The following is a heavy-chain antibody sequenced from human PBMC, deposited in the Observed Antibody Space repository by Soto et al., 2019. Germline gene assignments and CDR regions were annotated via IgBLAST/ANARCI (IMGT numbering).Heavy chain of an antibody. CDR2: IYTGGGT. J-gene: IGHJ6*02. CDR1: GLTVSSNY. D-gene: IGHD3-16*01. CDR3: ARMGEWRVPGDYYYGMDV. V-gene: IGHV3-53*01. Sequence: GGSLRLSCAASGLTVSSNYMNWVRQAPGKGLEWVSLIYTGGGTYYADSVKGRFTVSRDNSKNTLYLQMNSLRAEDTAVYYCARMGEWRVPGDYYYGMDVWGQGTSVTVSS.